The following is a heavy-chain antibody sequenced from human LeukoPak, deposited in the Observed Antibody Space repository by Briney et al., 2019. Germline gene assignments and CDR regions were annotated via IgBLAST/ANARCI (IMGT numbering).Heavy chain of an antibody. V-gene: IGHV1-69*05. Sequence: SVKVSCKASGGTFSSYAISWVRQAPGQGLEWMGRIIPIFGTANYAQKFQGRVTITTDESTSTAYMELSSLRSEDTAVYYCAREGGIPRRDGYNFDYWGQGTLATVSS. CDR3: AREGGIPRRDGYNFDY. CDR2: IIPIFGTA. J-gene: IGHJ4*02. D-gene: IGHD5-24*01. CDR1: GGTFSSYA.